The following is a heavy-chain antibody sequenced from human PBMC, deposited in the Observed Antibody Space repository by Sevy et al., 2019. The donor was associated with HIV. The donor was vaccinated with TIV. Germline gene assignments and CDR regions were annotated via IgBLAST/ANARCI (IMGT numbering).Heavy chain of an antibody. V-gene: IGHV3-21*06. Sequence: EGSLRLSCAASEFTFRDYTMNWVLQTPGKGLEWVSYIGSGSSYIRYADSVKGRFTISRDNAENSLYLQMNSLRAEDTGVYYCARDQEYYGSGTYDHWGQGTLVTVSS. D-gene: IGHD3-10*01. CDR2: IGSGSSYI. J-gene: IGHJ4*02. CDR1: EFTFRDYT. CDR3: ARDQEYYGSGTYDH.